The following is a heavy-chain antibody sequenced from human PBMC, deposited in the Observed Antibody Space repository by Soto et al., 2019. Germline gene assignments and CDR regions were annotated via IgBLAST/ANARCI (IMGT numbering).Heavy chain of an antibody. CDR1: GGSISSYY. V-gene: IGHV4-59*01. CDR3: ARSRAYYDFWSGLRGPLDYGMDV. D-gene: IGHD3-3*01. Sequence: SETLSLTCTVSGGSISSYYWSWIRRPPGKGLEWIGYIYYSGSTNYNPSLKSRVTISVDTSKNQFSLKLSSVTGADTAVYYCARSRAYYDFWSGLRGPLDYGMDVWGQGTTVTVSS. CDR2: IYYSGST. J-gene: IGHJ6*02.